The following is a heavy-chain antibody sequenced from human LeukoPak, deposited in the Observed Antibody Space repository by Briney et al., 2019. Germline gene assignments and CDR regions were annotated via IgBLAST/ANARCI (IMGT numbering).Heavy chain of an antibody. CDR2: INPSGGST. V-gene: IGHV1-46*01. CDR1: GYTFTSYY. Sequence: ASVKVSCKASGYTFTSYYMHWVRQAPGQGLEWMGIINPSGGSTSYAQKFQASVTMTRDMSTSTVYMELSSLRSEDTAVYYCARDPPAGHSSSWYAAYYFDYWGQGTLVTVSS. J-gene: IGHJ4*02. D-gene: IGHD6-13*01. CDR3: ARDPPAGHSSSWYAAYYFDY.